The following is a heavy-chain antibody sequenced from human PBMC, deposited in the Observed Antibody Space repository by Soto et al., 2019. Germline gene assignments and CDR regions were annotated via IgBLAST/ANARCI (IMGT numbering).Heavy chain of an antibody. CDR1: GFTFSSYG. CDR3: AREGQGIAAAGQVGYYYYYYMDV. Sequence: QVQLVESGGGVVQPGRSLRLSCAASGFTFSSYGMHWVRQAPGKGLEWVAVIWYDGSNKYYADSVQGRFTISRDNSKNTLYLQMNSVRAEDTAVYYCAREGQGIAAAGQVGYYYYYYMDVWGKGTTVTVSS. V-gene: IGHV3-33*01. CDR2: IWYDGSNK. D-gene: IGHD6-13*01. J-gene: IGHJ6*03.